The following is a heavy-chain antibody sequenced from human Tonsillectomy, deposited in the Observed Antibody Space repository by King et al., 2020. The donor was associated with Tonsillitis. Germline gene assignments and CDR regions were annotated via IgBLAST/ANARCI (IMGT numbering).Heavy chain of an antibody. CDR3: ASPNYYESSGYFYFDY. J-gene: IGHJ4*02. V-gene: IGHV4-39*07. Sequence: QLQESGPGLVKPSETLSLICTVSGGSIRSSSYYWGWIRQPPGKGLEWIGNIYYSRSTYYNPSLKSRVTISEDTSKNQFSLKLSSVTAADTAVYYCASPNYYESSGYFYFDYWGQGILVTVSS. D-gene: IGHD3-22*01. CDR2: IYYSRST. CDR1: GGSIRSSSYY.